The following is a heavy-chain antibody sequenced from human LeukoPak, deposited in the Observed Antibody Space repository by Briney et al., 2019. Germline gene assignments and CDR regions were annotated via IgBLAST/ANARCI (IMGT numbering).Heavy chain of an antibody. D-gene: IGHD2-21*02. V-gene: IGHV4-34*01. CDR2: INHSGST. CDR1: GGSFSGYY. Sequence: PSETLSLTCAVYGGSFSGYYWSWIRQPPGKGLEWIGEINHSGSTNYNPSLKRRVTISVDTSKNQFSLKLSSVTAADTAVYYCARAVVVTAYDFWGQGTLVTVSS. CDR3: ARAVVVTAYDF. J-gene: IGHJ4*02.